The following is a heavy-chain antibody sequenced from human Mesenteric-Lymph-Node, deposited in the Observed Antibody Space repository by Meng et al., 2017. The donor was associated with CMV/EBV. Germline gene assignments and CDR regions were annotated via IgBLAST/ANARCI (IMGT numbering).Heavy chain of an antibody. CDR1: GVTFSSYA. CDR2: IIPIPGIP. Sequence: SVKVSCKASGVTFSSYAISWVRQAPGQGLEWMGGIIPIPGIPNYAQNFQGRVTITADKSTSTSYMELSSLRSEDTAVYYCARDPSVRLELREYYYYGMDVWGQGTTVTVSS. V-gene: IGHV1-69*10. J-gene: IGHJ6*02. CDR3: ARDPSVRLELREYYYYGMDV. D-gene: IGHD1-7*01.